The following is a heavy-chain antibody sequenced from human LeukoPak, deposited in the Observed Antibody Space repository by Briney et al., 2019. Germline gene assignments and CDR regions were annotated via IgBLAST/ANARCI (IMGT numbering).Heavy chain of an antibody. V-gene: IGHV3-33*01. D-gene: IGHD3-22*01. Sequence: GGSLRLSCAASGFIFSSYGMHWVRQAPGKGLEWVAVAYHDEWPGNGKYYVDSVKGRFTVSRDNSKNTLYLQMSSLRAEDTAVYYCATSSGYYYDHWGQGTLVTVSS. CDR2: AYHDEWPGNGK. CDR3: ATSSGYYYDH. J-gene: IGHJ4*02. CDR1: GFIFSSYG.